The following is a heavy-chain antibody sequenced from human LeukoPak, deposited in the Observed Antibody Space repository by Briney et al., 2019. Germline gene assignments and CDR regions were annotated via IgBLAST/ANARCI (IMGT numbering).Heavy chain of an antibody. V-gene: IGHV4-34*01. Sequence: SETLSLTCAVYGGSFSGYYWSWIRQPPGKGLEWIGEINHSGSTNYNPSLKSRVTLSVDTSKNQFSLKLSSVTAADTAAYYCARGAGYYYYYMDVWGKGTTVTVSS. CDR1: GGSFSGYY. CDR2: INHSGST. CDR3: ARGAGYYYYYMDV. J-gene: IGHJ6*03.